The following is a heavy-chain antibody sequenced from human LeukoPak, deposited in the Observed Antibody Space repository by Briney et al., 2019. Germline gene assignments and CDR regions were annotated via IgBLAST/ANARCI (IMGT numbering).Heavy chain of an antibody. D-gene: IGHD6-13*01. J-gene: IGHJ3*02. CDR3: ARRKLAAFDI. V-gene: IGHV3-7*01. Sequence: GGSLRLSCAASGFTVSSNYMSWVRQAPGKGLEWVANIKQDGSEKYYVDSVKGRFTISRDNAKNSLYLQMNSLRAEDTAVYYCARRKLAAFDIWGQGTMVTVPS. CDR1: GFTVSSNY. CDR2: IKQDGSEK.